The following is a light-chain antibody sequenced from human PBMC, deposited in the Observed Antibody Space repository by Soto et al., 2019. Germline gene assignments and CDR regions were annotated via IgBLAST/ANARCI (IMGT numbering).Light chain of an antibody. V-gene: IGLV2-8*01. CDR2: EVT. CDR1: SSDVGNYNY. J-gene: IGLJ2*01. Sequence: QSALTQPPSASGSPGQSVTISCTGTSSDVGNYNYVSWYQQHPGQAPKLMIYEVTKRPSGVTDRFSGSKSANTASLTVSGLQAEDEADYYCSSYAGNNNVIFGGGTKVTVL. CDR3: SSYAGNNNVI.